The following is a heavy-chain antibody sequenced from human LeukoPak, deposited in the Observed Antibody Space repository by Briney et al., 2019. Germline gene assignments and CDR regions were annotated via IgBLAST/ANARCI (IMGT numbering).Heavy chain of an antibody. V-gene: IGHV1-2*02. CDR2: INPNSGGT. D-gene: IGHD6-19*01. CDR3: ARVQSSGWYVDY. Sequence: GASVKVSCKASGYTFTGYYMHWVRQAPGQGLEWMGWINPNSGGTNYAQKFQGRVTLTRDTSISTAYMALSRLTSDDTAVYYCARVQSSGWYVDYWGQGTLVTVSS. CDR1: GYTFTGYY. J-gene: IGHJ4*02.